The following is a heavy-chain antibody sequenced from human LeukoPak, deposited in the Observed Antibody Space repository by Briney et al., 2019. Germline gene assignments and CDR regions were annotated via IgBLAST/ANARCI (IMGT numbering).Heavy chain of an antibody. J-gene: IGHJ4*02. CDR3: TTDYYDSSGYYD. CDR1: GFTFSNAW. Sequence: GGSLRLSCAASGFTFSNAWMSWVRQAPGKGLEWVGRIKSKTDGGTTGYAAPVKGRFTISRDDSNNTLYLQMNSLKTEDTAVYYCTTDYYDSSGYYDWGQGTLVTVSS. D-gene: IGHD3-22*01. V-gene: IGHV3-15*01. CDR2: IKSKTDGGTT.